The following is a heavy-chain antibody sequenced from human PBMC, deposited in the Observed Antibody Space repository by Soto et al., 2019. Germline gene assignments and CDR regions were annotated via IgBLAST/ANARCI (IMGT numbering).Heavy chain of an antibody. D-gene: IGHD6-19*01. CDR1: GGSISSGDYF. CDR2: IYYSGST. Sequence: PSETLSLTCTVSGGSISSGDYFWSWIRQPPGKGLEWIGYIYYSGSTYYNPSLKSRVTISVDTSKNQFSLKLSSVTAADTAVYYCARVQWLVTDDDGFENWGQGTMVTVSS. J-gene: IGHJ3*02. V-gene: IGHV4-30-4*01. CDR3: ARVQWLVTDDDGFEN.